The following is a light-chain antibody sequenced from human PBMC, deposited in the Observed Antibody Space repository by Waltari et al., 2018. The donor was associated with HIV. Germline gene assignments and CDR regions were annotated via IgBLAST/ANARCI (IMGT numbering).Light chain of an antibody. CDR1: EDINEF. CDR2: AAS. V-gene: IGKV1-9*01. Sequence: DIQLTQSPSFLSASIGDRVTITCRASEDINEFLAWYQQKPGVAPKLLIYAASTLEDEVPSRFSGSGSGTDFTLTISSLQPEDFATYFCQQLNTYPPDTFGPATKLEI. J-gene: IGKJ2*01. CDR3: QQLNTYPPDT.